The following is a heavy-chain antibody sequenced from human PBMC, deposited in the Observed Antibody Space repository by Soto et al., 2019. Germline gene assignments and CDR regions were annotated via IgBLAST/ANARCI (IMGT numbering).Heavy chain of an antibody. CDR1: GFTFSSYG. CDR3: ARAAPYSSSWPTIDY. CDR2: IWYDGSNK. D-gene: IGHD6-13*01. V-gene: IGHV3-33*01. J-gene: IGHJ4*02. Sequence: QVQLVESGGGVVQPGRSLRLSCAASGFTFSSYGMHWVRQAPGKGLEWVAVIWYDGSNKYYADSVKGRFTISRDNSKNTLYLQMNSLRAEDTAVYYCARAAPYSSSWPTIDYWGQGTLVTVSS.